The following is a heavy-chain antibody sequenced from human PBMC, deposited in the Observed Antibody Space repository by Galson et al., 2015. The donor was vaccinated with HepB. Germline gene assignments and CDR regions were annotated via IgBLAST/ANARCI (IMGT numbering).Heavy chain of an antibody. CDR2: ISGSGGST. D-gene: IGHD2-21*01. Sequence: SLRLSCAASGFTFSSYAMSWVRQAPGKGLEWVSAISGSGGSTYYADSVKGRFTISRDNSKNTLYLQMNSLRAEDTAVYYCAKELAYCGGDCYSAYFQHWGQGTLVTVSS. CDR1: GFTFSSYA. V-gene: IGHV3-23*01. J-gene: IGHJ1*01. CDR3: AKELAYCGGDCYSAYFQH.